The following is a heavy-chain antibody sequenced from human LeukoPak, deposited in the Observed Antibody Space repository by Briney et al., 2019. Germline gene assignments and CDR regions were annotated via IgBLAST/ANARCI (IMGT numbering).Heavy chain of an antibody. CDR1: GFTFSSYG. CDR3: AKMRGPNSGSLDC. Sequence: GGSLRLSCAASGFTFSSYGMHWVRQAPGKGLEWVSTVSSGGDNTDDADSVKGRFTISRDNSKNTLYLQMNSLRAEDTATYYCAKMRGPNSGSLDCWGQGTLVTVSS. V-gene: IGHV3-23*01. CDR2: VSSGGDNT. J-gene: IGHJ4*02. D-gene: IGHD6-19*01.